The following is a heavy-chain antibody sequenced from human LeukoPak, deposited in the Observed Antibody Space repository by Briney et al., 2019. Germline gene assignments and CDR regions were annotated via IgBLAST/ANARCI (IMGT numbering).Heavy chain of an antibody. V-gene: IGHV3-30*02. J-gene: IGHJ4*02. CDR2: IRYDGTDK. CDR1: VFTLSSYG. D-gene: IGHD3/OR15-3a*01. Sequence: GRSLRLSCGASVFTLSSYGMHWVRQAPGKGLEWVAFIRYDGTDKNYADSVKGRFTISRDNSKNTMYLQMNSLRGEDTAVYYCAKGLDWSVDYWGQGTLVTVSS. CDR3: AKGLDWSVDY.